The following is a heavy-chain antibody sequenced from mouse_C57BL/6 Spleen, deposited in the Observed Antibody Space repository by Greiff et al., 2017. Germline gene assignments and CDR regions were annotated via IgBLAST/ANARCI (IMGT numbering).Heavy chain of an antibody. D-gene: IGHD1-1*01. CDR2: INPSTGGT. CDR1: GYSFTGYY. CDR3: AIYDYGSSYFDD. Sequence: VQLQQSGPELVRPGASVKISCKASGYSFTGYYMNWVKQSPEQSLEWIGEINPSTGGTTYNQKFKAKATLTVDKSSSTAYMQLKSLTSEDSAVYYCAIYDYGSSYFDDWGQGTTLTVSA. J-gene: IGHJ2*01. V-gene: IGHV1-42*01.